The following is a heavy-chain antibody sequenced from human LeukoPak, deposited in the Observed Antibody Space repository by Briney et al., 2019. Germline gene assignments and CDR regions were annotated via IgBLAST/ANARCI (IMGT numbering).Heavy chain of an antibody. V-gene: IGHV3-7*01. CDR1: GFSFSSHA. Sequence: GGSLRLSCAASGFSFSSHAMHWVRQAPGKGLEWVANIKQDGSEKYYVDSVKGRFTISRDNAKNSLYLQMNSLRAEDTAVYYCARMRTTRGWFDPWGQGTLVTVSS. D-gene: IGHD4-17*01. CDR3: ARMRTTRGWFDP. CDR2: IKQDGSEK. J-gene: IGHJ5*02.